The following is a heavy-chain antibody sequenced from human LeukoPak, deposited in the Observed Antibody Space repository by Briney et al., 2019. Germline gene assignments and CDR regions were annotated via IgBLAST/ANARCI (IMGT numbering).Heavy chain of an antibody. J-gene: IGHJ3*02. CDR3: ARDYAVGESFDI. CDR1: GFTFSSYE. CDR2: ISSSGNTI. D-gene: IGHD3-16*01. Sequence: PGGSLRLSCAASGFTFSSYEMNWVRQAPGKGLEWVSYISSSGNTIYYADSVKGRFTISRDNAKNTLYLQMNSLRAEDTAVYYCARDYAVGESFDIWGQGTLVTVSS. V-gene: IGHV3-48*03.